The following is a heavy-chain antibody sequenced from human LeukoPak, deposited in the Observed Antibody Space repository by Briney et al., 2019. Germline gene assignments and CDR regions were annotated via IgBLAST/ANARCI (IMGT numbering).Heavy chain of an antibody. V-gene: IGHV3-30*03. CDR3: VRDTYYDFWSGHCFDY. J-gene: IGHJ4*02. CDR2: ISYDGSNK. CDR1: GFTFSSYG. Sequence: PGGSLRLSCAASGFTFSSYGMHWVRQAPGKGLEWVAVISYDGSNKYYADSVKGRFTISRDNSKNTLYLQMNSLRAEDTAVYYCVRDTYYDFWSGHCFDYWGQGTLVTVSS. D-gene: IGHD3-3*01.